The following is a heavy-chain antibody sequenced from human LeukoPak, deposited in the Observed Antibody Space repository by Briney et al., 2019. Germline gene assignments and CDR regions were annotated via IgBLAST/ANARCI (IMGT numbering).Heavy chain of an antibody. CDR1: GGSFSGYY. CDR3: ARGPTVTTAFFWFDP. D-gene: IGHD4-17*01. V-gene: IGHV4-34*01. CDR2: INHSGST. Sequence: SETLSLTCAVYGGSFSGYYWSWIRQPPGKGLEWIGEINHSGSTNYNPSLKSRVTISVDTSKNQFSLKLSSVTAADTAVYYCARGPTVTTAFFWFDPWGQGTLVTVSS. J-gene: IGHJ5*02.